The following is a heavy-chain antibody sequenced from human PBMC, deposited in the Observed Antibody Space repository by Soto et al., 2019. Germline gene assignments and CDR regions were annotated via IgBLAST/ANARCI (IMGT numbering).Heavy chain of an antibody. Sequence: QVQLQQSGPGLVKPSETLSLTCSVSSGPSSSHNWGWIRQPPGRGLEWIGYVYSTGGTSYNPSLKSRVTISADTSTNNIPLTLTSVTAAYTAVYYCVRQGIGNLHGLVDVWGQGTTVRVSS. CDR2: VYSTGGT. J-gene: IGHJ6*02. CDR3: VRQGIGNLHGLVDV. V-gene: IGHV4-59*08. D-gene: IGHD1-1*01. CDR1: SGPSSSHN.